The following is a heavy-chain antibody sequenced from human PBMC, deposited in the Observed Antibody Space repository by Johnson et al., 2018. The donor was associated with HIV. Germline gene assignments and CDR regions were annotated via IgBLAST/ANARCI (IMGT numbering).Heavy chain of an antibody. CDR2: INQDGSEK. CDR3: ARDRGAARDAFDI. V-gene: IGHV3-7*05. J-gene: IGHJ3*02. Sequence: VQLVESGGGLVQPGGSLRLSCAASGFTFTNYWMSWVRQVPGKGLEWMANINQDGSEKYYVGSLEGRFTISRDNAKNSLYLQMNSLRAEDTAVYYCARDRGAARDAFDIWGQGTMVTVSS. CDR1: GFTFTNYW. D-gene: IGHD6-6*01.